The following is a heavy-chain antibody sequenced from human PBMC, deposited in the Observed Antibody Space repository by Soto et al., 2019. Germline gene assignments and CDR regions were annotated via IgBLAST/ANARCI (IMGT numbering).Heavy chain of an antibody. CDR2: ISTDNGDT. V-gene: IGHV1-18*01. CDR1: DYIFTEYG. CDR3: ARVTLGA. Sequence: QVQLVQSGPEVKKPGASVKVSCKASDYIFTEYGLSWVRQAPGQGLEWLGWISTDNGDTNYAQRLRGRVSMTTDTSTSTAYMELRSLRSDDTATYYCARVTLGAWGQGTMVTVSS. J-gene: IGHJ3*01.